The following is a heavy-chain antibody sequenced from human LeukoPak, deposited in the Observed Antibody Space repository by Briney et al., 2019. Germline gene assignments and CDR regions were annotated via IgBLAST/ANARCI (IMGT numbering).Heavy chain of an antibody. J-gene: IGHJ4*02. V-gene: IGHV4-34*01. Sequence: SETLSLTCAVYGGSFSGYYWSWIRQPPGKGLEWIGEINHSGSTNYNPSLKSRVTISVDTSKNQFSLKLSSVTAADTAVYYCSRAQSNQMATKIWGQGTLVTVSS. CDR2: INHSGST. CDR1: GGSFSGYY. CDR3: SRAQSNQMATKI. D-gene: IGHD5-24*01.